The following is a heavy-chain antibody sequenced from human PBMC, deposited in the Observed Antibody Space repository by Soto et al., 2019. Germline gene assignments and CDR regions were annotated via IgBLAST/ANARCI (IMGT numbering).Heavy chain of an antibody. CDR1: GFTFSSYG. J-gene: IGHJ5*02. CDR2: ISYDGSNK. Sequence: QVQLVESGGGVVQPGRSLRLSCAASGFTFSSYGMHWVRQAPGKGLEWVAVISYDGSNKYYADSVKGRFTISRDNSKTTLYLQMNGLRAEDPAVYYCAKDLEGNWFAPWGQGTLVTVSS. CDR3: AKDLEGNWFAP. V-gene: IGHV3-30*18.